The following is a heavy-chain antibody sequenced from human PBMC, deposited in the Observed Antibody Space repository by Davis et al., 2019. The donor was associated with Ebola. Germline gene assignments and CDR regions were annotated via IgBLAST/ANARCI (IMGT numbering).Heavy chain of an antibody. CDR1: GFTFSSYG. D-gene: IGHD6-19*01. Sequence: GGSLRLSCAASGFTFSSYGMHWVRQAPGKGLEWVAVIWYDGSNKYYADSVKGRFTISRDNSKNTLYLQVNSLRAEDTAVYYCAKGSIAEALFDYWGQGTLVTVSS. V-gene: IGHV3-33*06. J-gene: IGHJ4*02. CDR2: IWYDGSNK. CDR3: AKGSIAEALFDY.